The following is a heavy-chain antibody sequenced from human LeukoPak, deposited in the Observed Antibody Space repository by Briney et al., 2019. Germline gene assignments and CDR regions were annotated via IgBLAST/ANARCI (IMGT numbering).Heavy chain of an antibody. Sequence: SLKVSCKASGDTFRRYSISGVRQPPGQGLEWLGGIIPDFRTANYAQKLQGRVTITTDKSTTTAYMELKSLRSEDTAIYYCAKREAAADNDLHAWGQGTLVTVSS. J-gene: IGHJ5*02. CDR3: AKREAAADNDLHA. V-gene: IGHV1-69*05. CDR2: IIPDFRTA. CDR1: GDTFRRYS. D-gene: IGHD6-13*01.